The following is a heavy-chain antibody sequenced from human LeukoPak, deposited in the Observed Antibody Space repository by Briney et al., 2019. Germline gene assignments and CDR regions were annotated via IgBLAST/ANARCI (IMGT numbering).Heavy chain of an antibody. CDR3: ARDQGYCSSTSCSSDAFDI. CDR1: GYTFTSYD. V-gene: IGHV1-8*01. Sequence: ASVKVSCKASGYTFTSYDINWVRQATGQGLEWMGWMNPNSGNTGYAQKFQGWVTMTRDTSISTAYMELSRLRSDDTAVYYCARDQGYCSSTSCSSDAFDIWGQGTMVTVSS. D-gene: IGHD2-2*01. CDR2: MNPNSGNT. J-gene: IGHJ3*02.